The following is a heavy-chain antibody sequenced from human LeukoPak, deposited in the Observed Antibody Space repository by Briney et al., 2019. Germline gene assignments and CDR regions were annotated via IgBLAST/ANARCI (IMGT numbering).Heavy chain of an antibody. CDR3: ARDAGNSGYGMDV. V-gene: IGHV3-48*02. CDR1: GFTLSSYS. CDR2: ITRSGSTI. J-gene: IGHJ6*02. Sequence: GGSLRLSCAASGFTLSSYSMNWVRQAPGKGLEWISHITRSGSTIFYADSVKGRFTISRDSAKNSLYLQMSSLRDEDTAVYYCARDAGNSGYGMDVWGQGTTVTVSS. D-gene: IGHD6-19*01.